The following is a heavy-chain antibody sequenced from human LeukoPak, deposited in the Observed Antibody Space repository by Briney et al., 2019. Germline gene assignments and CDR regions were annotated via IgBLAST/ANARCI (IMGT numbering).Heavy chain of an antibody. CDR2: INPNSGGT. CDR1: GYTFTGYY. D-gene: IGHD2-2*01. CDR3: ARDSKYQLPLADY. J-gene: IGHJ4*02. Sequence: ASVKVSCKASGYTFTGYYMHWVRQAPGQGLEWMGWINPNSGGTNYAQKFQGRVTMTRDTSISTAYMELSRLRSDDTAVYYCARDSKYQLPLADYWGQGTLVTVPS. V-gene: IGHV1-2*02.